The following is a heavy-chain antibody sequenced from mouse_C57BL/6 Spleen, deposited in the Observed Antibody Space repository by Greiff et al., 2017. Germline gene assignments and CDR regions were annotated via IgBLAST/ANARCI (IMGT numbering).Heavy chain of an antibody. CDR3: AKLGRAYYFDY. D-gene: IGHD4-1*01. CDR2: INPYNGGT. V-gene: IGHV1-19*01. Sequence: VQLQQSGPVLVKPGASVKMSCKASGYTFTDYYMNWVKQSHGKSLEWIGVINPYNGGTSYNQKFKGKATLTVDKSSSTAYMELNSLTSEDSAVYYCAKLGRAYYFDYWGQGTTLTVSA. CDR1: GYTFTDYY. J-gene: IGHJ2*01.